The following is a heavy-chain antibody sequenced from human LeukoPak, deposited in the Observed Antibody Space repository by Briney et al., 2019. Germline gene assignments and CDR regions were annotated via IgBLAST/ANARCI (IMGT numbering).Heavy chain of an antibody. Sequence: PGGSLRLSCAASGFTFSSYAMSWIRPAPGKGLEWVSYISSSGSTMYYTDSVKGRFTISRDNAKDSLYLQMNSLRAEDTAVYYCARDPGSGYEEHFDYWGQGTLVTVSS. CDR3: ARDPGSGYEEHFDY. CDR2: ISSSGSTM. J-gene: IGHJ4*02. CDR1: GFTFSSYA. D-gene: IGHD5-12*01. V-gene: IGHV3-11*01.